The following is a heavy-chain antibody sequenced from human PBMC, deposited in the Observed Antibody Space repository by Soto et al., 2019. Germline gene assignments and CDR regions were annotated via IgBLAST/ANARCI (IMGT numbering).Heavy chain of an antibody. D-gene: IGHD5-18*01. J-gene: IGHJ4*02. CDR3: ARITDTGGAMVSYYFDY. Sequence: QVQLQESGPGLVKPSETLSLTCSVSGGSISSYYWSWIRQPPGKGLEWIGYIYYSGSTNYNPSLKSRVTISVDTSKNQFSLKLSSVTAADTAVYYCARITDTGGAMVSYYFDYWGQGTLVTVSS. V-gene: IGHV4-59*08. CDR1: GGSISSYY. CDR2: IYYSGST.